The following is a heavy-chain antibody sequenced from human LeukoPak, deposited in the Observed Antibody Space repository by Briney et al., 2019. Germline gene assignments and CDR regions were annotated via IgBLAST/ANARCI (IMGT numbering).Heavy chain of an antibody. D-gene: IGHD2-2*01. J-gene: IGHJ3*02. CDR1: GGSFSGYY. V-gene: IGHV4-38-2*02. CDR2: IYHSGST. CDR3: ARDSTPFIVVVPAADNDAFDI. Sequence: SEALSLTCAVYGGSFSGYYWGWIRQPPGKGLEWIGSIYHSGSTYYNPSLKSRVTISVDTSKNQFSLKLSSVTAADTAVYYCARDSTPFIVVVPAADNDAFDIWGQGTMVTVSS.